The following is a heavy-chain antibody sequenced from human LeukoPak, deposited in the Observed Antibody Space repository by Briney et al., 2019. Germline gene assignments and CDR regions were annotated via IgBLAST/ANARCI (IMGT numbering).Heavy chain of an antibody. Sequence: PSETLSLTCAISGGSISSSNWWTWVRQPPGKGLEWVGEIYLRGNTNYNPSLESRVTISVDESKTQLSLRLESGTAADTAVYYCARGTITTVTDSWGPGTLVTVSS. CDR3: ARGTITTVTDS. CDR1: GGSISSSNW. CDR2: IYLRGNT. D-gene: IGHD4-17*01. J-gene: IGHJ4*02. V-gene: IGHV4-4*02.